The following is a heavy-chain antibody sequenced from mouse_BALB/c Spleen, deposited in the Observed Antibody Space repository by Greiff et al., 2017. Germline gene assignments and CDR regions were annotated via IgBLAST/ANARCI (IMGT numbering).Heavy chain of an antibody. D-gene: IGHD2-1*01. V-gene: IGHV1-69*02. CDR2: IYPSDSYT. Sequence: VQLQQPGAELVRPGASVKLSCKASGYTFTSYWINWVKQRPGQGLEWIGNIYPSDSYTNYNQKFKDKATLTVDKSSSTAYMQLSSPTSEDSAVYYCTRGGNYEGVFDYWGQGTTLTVSS. J-gene: IGHJ2*01. CDR3: TRGGNYEGVFDY. CDR1: GYTFTSYW.